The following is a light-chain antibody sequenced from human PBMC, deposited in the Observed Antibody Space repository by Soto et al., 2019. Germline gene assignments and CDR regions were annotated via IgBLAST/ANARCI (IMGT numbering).Light chain of an antibody. CDR2: GAS. V-gene: IGKV3-15*01. J-gene: IGKJ1*01. CDR3: QQYNNWPPDRT. Sequence: EIVMTQSPATLSVSPGERATLSCRASQSVGSNLAWYQLKPGQAPRLLIYGASTRATGIPARCSGSGSGTDFTITISSLQSEDFAIYFCQQYNNWPPDRTFGQGTKVEIK. CDR1: QSVGSN.